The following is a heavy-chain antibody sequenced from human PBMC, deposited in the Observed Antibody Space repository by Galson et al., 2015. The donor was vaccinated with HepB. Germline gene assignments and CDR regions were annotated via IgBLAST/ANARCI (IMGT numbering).Heavy chain of an antibody. V-gene: IGHV1-18*04. CDR3: AREGYCSGGSCYGKYYYYGMDV. Sequence: CKASGYTFTSYGISWVRQAPGQGLEWMGWISAYNGNTNYAQKLQGRVTMTTDTSTSTAYMELRSLRSDDTAVYYCAREGYCSGGSCYGKYYYYGMDVWGQGTTVTVSS. CDR1: GYTFTSYG. CDR2: ISAYNGNT. D-gene: IGHD2-15*01. J-gene: IGHJ6*02.